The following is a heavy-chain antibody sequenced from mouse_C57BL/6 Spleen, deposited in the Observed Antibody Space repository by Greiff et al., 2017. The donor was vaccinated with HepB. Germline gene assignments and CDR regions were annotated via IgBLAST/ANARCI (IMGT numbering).Heavy chain of an antibody. CDR1: GFTFSNYW. J-gene: IGHJ4*01. Sequence: DVKLQESGGGLVQPGGSMKLSCVASGFTFSNYWMNWVRQSPEKGLEWVAQIRLKSDNYATHYAESVKGRFTISRDDSKSSVYLQMNNLRAEDTGIYYCTGGGRRAMDYWGQGTSVTVSS. CDR2: IRLKSDNYAT. V-gene: IGHV6-3*01. D-gene: IGHD2-12*01. CDR3: TGGGRRAMDY.